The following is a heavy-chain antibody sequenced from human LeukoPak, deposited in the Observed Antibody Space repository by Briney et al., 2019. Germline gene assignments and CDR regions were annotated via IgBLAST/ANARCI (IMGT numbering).Heavy chain of an antibody. CDR2: IYYSGST. CDR1: GGSISSYY. V-gene: IGHV4-59*08. CDR3: ARHPSSGLIDY. Sequence: PSETLSLTCTVSGGSISSYYWSWLRQPPGKGLEWIGYIYYSGSTNYNPSLKSRVTISVDTSKNQFSLKLSSVTAADTAVYYCARHPSSGLIDYWGQGTLVTVSS. J-gene: IGHJ4*02. D-gene: IGHD3-10*01.